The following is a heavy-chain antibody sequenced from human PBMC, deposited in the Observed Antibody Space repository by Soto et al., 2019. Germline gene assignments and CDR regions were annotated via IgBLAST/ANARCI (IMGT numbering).Heavy chain of an antibody. CDR1: GFTFSYYS. CDR3: ARGDGTGLYNSGWSPGY. J-gene: IGHJ4*02. Sequence: EVQLVESGGGLVKPGESLRVSCAASGFTFSYYSLHWVRQAPGKGLEWVSSISGSSTYIYYADRVKGRFTISSDNAKNSRELRMGSRRAEDTGVYYCARGDGTGLYNSGWSPGYWGQGTLVTVSS. V-gene: IGHV3-21*01. D-gene: IGHD6-19*01. CDR2: ISGSSTYI.